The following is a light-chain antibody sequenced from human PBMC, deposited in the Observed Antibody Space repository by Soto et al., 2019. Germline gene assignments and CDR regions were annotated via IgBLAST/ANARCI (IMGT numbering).Light chain of an antibody. J-gene: IGKJ1*01. Sequence: EIVLTQSPGTLSLSPGERATLSCRASQSVSSSYLAWLQQKPGQAPRLLIYGASSRATGIPDRFSGSGSGTDFTLTISRLEPEDFAVYYCQQYGSSPRTFGQGTKVEIK. CDR1: QSVSSSY. CDR3: QQYGSSPRT. CDR2: GAS. V-gene: IGKV3-20*01.